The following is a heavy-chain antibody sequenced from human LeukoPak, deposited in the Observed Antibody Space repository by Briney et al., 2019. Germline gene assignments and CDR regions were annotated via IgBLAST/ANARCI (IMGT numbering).Heavy chain of an antibody. CDR2: MNPNSGNT. V-gene: IGHV1-8*03. CDR3: ARGRKYQLPPRSPYYYYYMDV. J-gene: IGHJ6*03. CDR1: GYTFTGYD. Sequence: GASVKVSCKASGYTFTGYDINWVRQATGQGLEWMGWMNPNSGNTGYAQKFQGRVTITRNTSISTAYMELSSLRSEDTAVYYCARGRKYQLPPRSPYYYYYMDVWGKGTTVTVSS. D-gene: IGHD2-2*01.